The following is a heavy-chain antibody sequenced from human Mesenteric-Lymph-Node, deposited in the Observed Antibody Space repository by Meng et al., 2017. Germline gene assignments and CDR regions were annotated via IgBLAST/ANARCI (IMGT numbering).Heavy chain of an antibody. J-gene: IGHJ4*02. V-gene: IGHV4-39*07. Sequence: SETLSLTCTVSGGSISSSSYYWSWIRQPPGKGLEWIGEINHSGSTNYNPSLKSRVTISVDTSKNQFSLKLSSVTAADTAVYYCARGREEILWFGRATTFDYWGQGTLVTVSS. CDR2: INHSGST. CDR3: ARGREEILWFGRATTFDY. CDR1: GGSISSSSYY. D-gene: IGHD3-10*01.